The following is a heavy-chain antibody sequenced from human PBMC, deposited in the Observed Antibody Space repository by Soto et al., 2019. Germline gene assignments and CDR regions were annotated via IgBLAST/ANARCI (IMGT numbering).Heavy chain of an antibody. D-gene: IGHD6-19*01. CDR3: ARIGYSSGIRGAFDI. Sequence: SSETLSLTCTVSGGSISSSSYYWGWIRQPPGKGLEWIGSIYYSGSTYYNPSLKSRVTISVDTSKNQFSLKLSSVTAADTAVYYCARIGYSSGIRGAFDIWGQGTMVTVSS. J-gene: IGHJ3*02. V-gene: IGHV4-39*01. CDR1: GGSISSSSYY. CDR2: IYYSGST.